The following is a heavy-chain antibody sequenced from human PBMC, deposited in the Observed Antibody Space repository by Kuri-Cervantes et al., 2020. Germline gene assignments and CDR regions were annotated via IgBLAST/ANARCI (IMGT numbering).Heavy chain of an antibody. CDR1: GFTFSSYD. CDR3: ARDLWGIAAAGTSH. CDR2: IGTAGDT. J-gene: IGHJ4*02. D-gene: IGHD6-13*01. Sequence: GGSLRLSCAASGFTFSSYDMHWVRQATGKGLEWVSAIGTAGDTYYPGSVKGRFTISRDNSKNTLYLQMNSLRAEDTAVYYCARDLWGIAAAGTSHWGQGTLVTVSS. V-gene: IGHV3-13*01.